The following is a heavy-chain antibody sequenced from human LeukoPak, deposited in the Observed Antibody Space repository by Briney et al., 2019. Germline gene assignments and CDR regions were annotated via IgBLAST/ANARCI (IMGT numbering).Heavy chain of an antibody. D-gene: IGHD2-8*01. CDR2: MNLISGNT. CDR3: ARASVLMVYEV. Sequence: ASVKVSCKASGYTFTSYGISWVRQAPGQGLEWMGWMNLISGNTGYAQKFQGRVTMTRDMSTSTVYMELSSLRSEDTAVYYCARASVLMVYEVWGKGTTVTVSS. V-gene: IGHV1-8*02. CDR1: GYTFTSYG. J-gene: IGHJ6*04.